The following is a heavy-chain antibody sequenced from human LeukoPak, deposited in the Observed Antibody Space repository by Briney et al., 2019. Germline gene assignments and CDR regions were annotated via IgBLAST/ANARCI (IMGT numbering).Heavy chain of an antibody. Sequence: GGSLRLSCAASGFTFSRYGMSWGRQAPGEGLEWVSAISGSGGRTYYEDSVKGRFTISRDNSKNTLYLQINTLRAEDTAVYNCAKGDFYGSGRDYYYYMDVWGKGTTVTISS. CDR3: AKGDFYGSGRDYYYYMDV. D-gene: IGHD3-10*01. J-gene: IGHJ6*03. CDR2: ISGSGGRT. CDR1: GFTFSRYG. V-gene: IGHV3-23*01.